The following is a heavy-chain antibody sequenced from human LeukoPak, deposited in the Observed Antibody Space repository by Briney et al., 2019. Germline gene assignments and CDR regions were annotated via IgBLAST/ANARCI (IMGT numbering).Heavy chain of an antibody. CDR1: GITISNNG. V-gene: IGHV3-23*01. CDR3: AKRGVVIRVILVGFHKEAYYFDS. D-gene: IGHD3-22*01. CDR2: ISDGGGRT. Sequence: GGSLRLSCAVSGITISNNGMSWVRQAPGKGLEWVACISDGGGRTNYADSVKGRFTISRDNPKYTLYLQMNSLRAEDTAVYFCAKRGVVIRVILVGFHKEAYYFDSWGQEALVTVSS. J-gene: IGHJ4*02.